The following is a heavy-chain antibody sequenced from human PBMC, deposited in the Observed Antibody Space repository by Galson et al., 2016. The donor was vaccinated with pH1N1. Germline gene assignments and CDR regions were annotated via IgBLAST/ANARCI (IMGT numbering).Heavy chain of an antibody. Sequence: QSGAEVKKPGESLKISCKASGYRFTNYWIAWVRQVPGKGLEWVGVVNPGGSTIRYSPPFQGQVTISSDKSINTADLQWVSLKASDTATYYCARQYDFGDYRGNAFDIWGLGTMVIVSS. CDR2: VNPGGSTI. J-gene: IGHJ3*02. D-gene: IGHD4-17*01. CDR3: ARQYDFGDYRGNAFDI. V-gene: IGHV5-51*03. CDR1: GYRFTNYW.